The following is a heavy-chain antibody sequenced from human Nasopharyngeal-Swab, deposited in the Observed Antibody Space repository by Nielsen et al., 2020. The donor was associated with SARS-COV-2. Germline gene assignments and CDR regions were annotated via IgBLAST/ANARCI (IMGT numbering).Heavy chain of an antibody. J-gene: IGHJ4*02. D-gene: IGHD6-6*01. CDR3: ASPSSPGGY. CDR2: ISSSSSTI. Sequence: WIRQPPGKGLEWVSYISSSSSTIYNADSVKGRFTISRDNAKNSLYLQMNSLRDEDTAVYYGASPSSPGGYWGQGTLVTVSS. V-gene: IGHV3-48*02.